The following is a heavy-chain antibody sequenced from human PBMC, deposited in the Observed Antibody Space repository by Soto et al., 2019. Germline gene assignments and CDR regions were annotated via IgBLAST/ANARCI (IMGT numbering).Heavy chain of an antibody. CDR1: GFTFSSYW. V-gene: IGHV3-74*01. J-gene: IGHJ4*02. CDR3: ARVGYCARSVCPNFDF. CDR2: INSDGSST. Sequence: EVQLVESGGGLVQPGGSRRLSCAASGFTFSSYWMHWVRQAPGKGLVWVSRINSDGSSTSYADSVKGRFTISRDNARNTLYLQMNSLRDEDTAVYYCARVGYCARSVCPNFDFWGQGTLVTVSS. D-gene: IGHD2-8*01.